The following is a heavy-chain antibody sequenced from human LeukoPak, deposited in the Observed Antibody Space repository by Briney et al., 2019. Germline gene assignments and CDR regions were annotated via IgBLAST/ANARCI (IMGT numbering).Heavy chain of an antibody. Sequence: QSGGSLRLSCAASGFTFSSYWMSWVRQAPGKGLEWVANIKQDGSGEYYVDSVKGRFTISRDNAKNSLYLQMNSLRAEDTAVYYCARIGRGGYDYPYYFDYWGQGTLVTVSS. J-gene: IGHJ4*02. CDR2: IKQDGSGE. D-gene: IGHD5-12*01. V-gene: IGHV3-7*03. CDR1: GFTFSSYW. CDR3: ARIGRGGYDYPYYFDY.